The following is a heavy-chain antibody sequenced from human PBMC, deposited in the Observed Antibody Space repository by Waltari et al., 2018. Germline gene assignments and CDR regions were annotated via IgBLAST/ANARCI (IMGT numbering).Heavy chain of an antibody. V-gene: IGHV1-2*02. CDR1: GYTFTGYY. D-gene: IGHD2-15*01. J-gene: IGHJ5*02. CDR3: ARDSGTHLGSIVVVVGGWFDP. Sequence: QVQLVQSGAEVKKPGASVKVSCKASGYTFTGYYMHWVRQAPGQGLEWMGWINPNSGGTNCAQKFQGRVTMTRDTSISTAYMELSRLRSDDTAVYYCARDSGTHLGSIVVVVGGWFDPWGQGTLVTVSS. CDR2: INPNSGGT.